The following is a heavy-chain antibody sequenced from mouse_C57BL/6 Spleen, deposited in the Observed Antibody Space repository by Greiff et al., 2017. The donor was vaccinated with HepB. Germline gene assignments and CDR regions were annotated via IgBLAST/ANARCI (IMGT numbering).Heavy chain of an antibody. CDR1: GFSLTSYG. V-gene: IGHV2-2*01. CDR3: ARNSYYYGSSYGYWYFDV. J-gene: IGHJ1*03. Sequence: QVHVKQSGPGLVQPSQSLSITCTVSGFSLTSYGVHWVRQSPGKGLEWLGVIWSGGSTDYNAAFISRLSISKDNSKSQVFFKMNSLQADDTAIYYCARNSYYYGSSYGYWYFDVWGTGTTVTVSS. CDR2: IWSGGST. D-gene: IGHD1-1*01.